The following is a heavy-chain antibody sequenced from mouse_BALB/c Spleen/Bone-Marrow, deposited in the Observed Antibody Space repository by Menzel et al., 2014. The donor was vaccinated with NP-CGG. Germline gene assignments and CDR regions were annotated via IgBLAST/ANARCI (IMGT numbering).Heavy chain of an antibody. CDR2: IDPANGNT. CDR1: GFNIKDTY. J-gene: IGHJ3*01. V-gene: IGHV14-3*02. Sequence: EVQLVESGAELVKPGASVKLSCTASGFNIKDTYMHWVEQRPEQGLEWIGRIDPANGNTKYDPKFQGKATITADTSSNTAYLQLSSLTSEDTAVYYCATYYRYDRRFAYWGQGTLVTVSA. D-gene: IGHD2-14*01. CDR3: ATYYRYDRRFAY.